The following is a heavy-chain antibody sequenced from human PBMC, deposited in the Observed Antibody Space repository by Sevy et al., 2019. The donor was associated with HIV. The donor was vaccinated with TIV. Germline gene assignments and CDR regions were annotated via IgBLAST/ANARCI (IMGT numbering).Heavy chain of an antibody. Sequence: GGFLRLSCAASGFTFSNYWMHWVRQAPEKGLMWISRISSDGSITNYADSVKGRFTISRDNAKNTLYLQMNSLRVEDTPEYYCARVRGYSYGEFDYWGQGTLVTVSS. CDR2: ISSDGSIT. J-gene: IGHJ4*02. CDR3: ARVRGYSYGEFDY. D-gene: IGHD5-18*01. V-gene: IGHV3-74*01. CDR1: GFTFSNYW.